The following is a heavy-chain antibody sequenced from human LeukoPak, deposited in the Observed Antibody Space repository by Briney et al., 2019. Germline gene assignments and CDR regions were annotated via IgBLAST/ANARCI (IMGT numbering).Heavy chain of an antibody. Sequence: GESLKITRKGSGYSFTSYWIGWVRQMPGKGLEWMGIIYPGDSDTRYSPSFQGQVTISADKSISTACLQWSSLKASDTAMYYCASVFQDRLDYWGQGTLVTVSS. CDR3: ASVFQDRLDY. CDR2: IYPGDSDT. V-gene: IGHV5-51*01. D-gene: IGHD3-16*01. CDR1: GYSFTSYW. J-gene: IGHJ4*02.